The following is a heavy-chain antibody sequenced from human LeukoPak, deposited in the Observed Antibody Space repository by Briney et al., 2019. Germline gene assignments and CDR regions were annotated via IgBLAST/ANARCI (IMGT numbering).Heavy chain of an antibody. J-gene: IGHJ4*02. CDR3: AYSSGYSYFDY. D-gene: IGHD3-22*01. V-gene: IGHV3-7*01. Sequence: GGSLRLSCAASGFTLSSYWMSWVRQAPGKGLEWVANIKQDGSEKYYVDSVKGRFTISRDNAKNSLYLQMNSLRAEDTAVYYCAYSSGYSYFDYWGQGTLVTVSS. CDR2: IKQDGSEK. CDR1: GFTLSSYW.